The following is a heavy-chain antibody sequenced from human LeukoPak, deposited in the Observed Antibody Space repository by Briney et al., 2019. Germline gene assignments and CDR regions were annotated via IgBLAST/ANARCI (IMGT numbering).Heavy chain of an antibody. Sequence: SETLSLTCAVYGGSFSGYYWSWIRQPPGKGLEWIGEINHSGSTNYNPSLKSRVTISVDTSKNQFSLKLSSVTAADTAVYYCASSYYDSSGYYIDIWGQGTMVTVSS. CDR3: ASSYYDSSGYYIDI. V-gene: IGHV4-34*01. D-gene: IGHD3-22*01. CDR1: GGSFSGYY. J-gene: IGHJ3*02. CDR2: INHSGST.